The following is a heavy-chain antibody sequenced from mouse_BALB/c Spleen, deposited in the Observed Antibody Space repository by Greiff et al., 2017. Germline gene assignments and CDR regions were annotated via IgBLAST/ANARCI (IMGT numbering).Heavy chain of an antibody. Sequence: EVKVVESGGGLVQPGGSRKLSCAASGFTFSSFGMHWVRQAPEKGLEWVAYISSGSSTIYYADTVKGRFTISRDNPKNTLFLQMTSLRSEDTAMYYCAKELITTVVAHYAMDYWGQGTSVTVSS. J-gene: IGHJ4*01. D-gene: IGHD1-1*01. CDR2: ISSGSSTI. CDR3: AKELITTVVAHYAMDY. V-gene: IGHV5-17*02. CDR1: GFTFSSFG.